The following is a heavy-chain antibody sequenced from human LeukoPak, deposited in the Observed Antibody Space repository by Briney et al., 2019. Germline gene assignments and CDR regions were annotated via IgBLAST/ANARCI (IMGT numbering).Heavy chain of an antibody. D-gene: IGHD3-22*01. V-gene: IGHV3-53*01. CDR2: IYSGGNT. CDR3: ARRAGDYSHPYDY. CDR1: GITVSSNS. J-gene: IGHJ4*02. Sequence: PGGSLRLSCTVSGITVSSNSMSWVRQAPGKGLEWVSFIYSGGNTHNSDSVKGRFTISRDNSKNTLYLQMNSLRAEDTAVYYCARRAGDYSHPYDYWGQGTLVTVSS.